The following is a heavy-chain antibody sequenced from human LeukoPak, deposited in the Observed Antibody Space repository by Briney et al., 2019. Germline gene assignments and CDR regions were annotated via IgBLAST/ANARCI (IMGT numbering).Heavy chain of an antibody. CDR3: AKTPSALVRGGYYFDS. V-gene: IGHV4-34*01. CDR2: INHSGST. D-gene: IGHD6-6*01. J-gene: IGHJ4*02. Sequence: SETLSLTCAVYGGSFSDYYWNWIRQPPGKGLEWIGEINHSGSTNYNPSLKTRVTISVDTSKNQFSLKLNSVTAADTAVYFCAKTPSALVRGGYYFDSWGQGTLVTVSS. CDR1: GGSFSDYY.